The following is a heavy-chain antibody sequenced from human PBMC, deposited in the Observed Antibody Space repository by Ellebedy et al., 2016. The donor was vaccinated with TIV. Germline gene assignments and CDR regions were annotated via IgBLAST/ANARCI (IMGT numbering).Heavy chain of an antibody. J-gene: IGHJ3*02. V-gene: IGHV5-10-1*01. CDR3: ARLIGPDAFDI. Sequence: GGSLRLSXKGSGYSFTSYWISWLRQMPGKGLEWMGRIDPSDSYTNYSPSFQGHVTISADKSISTAYLQWSSLKASDTAMYYCARLIGPDAFDIWGQGTMVTVSS. D-gene: IGHD2/OR15-2a*01. CDR2: IDPSDSYT. CDR1: GYSFTSYW.